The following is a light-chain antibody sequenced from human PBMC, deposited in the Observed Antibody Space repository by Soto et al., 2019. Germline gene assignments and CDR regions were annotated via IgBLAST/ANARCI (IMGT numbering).Light chain of an antibody. V-gene: IGLV6-57*01. CDR3: QSYDATNQV. J-gene: IGLJ3*02. CDR1: SGSIASNY. CDR2: EDN. Sequence: NFLLTKPHSVSESPGKTVIISCTRSSGSIASNYVQWYQQSPGSSPTTVIYEDNQRPSGVPDRFSGSIDSSSNSASLTISGLETEDEADYYCQSYDATNQVFGGGTKLTVL.